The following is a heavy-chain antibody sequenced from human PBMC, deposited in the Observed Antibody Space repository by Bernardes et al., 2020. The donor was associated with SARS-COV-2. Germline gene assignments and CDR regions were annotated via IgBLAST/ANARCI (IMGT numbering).Heavy chain of an antibody. V-gene: IGHV3-64*01. J-gene: IGHJ4*02. Sequence: GGSLRLSCAASGFTFSSYAMHWVRQAPGKGLEYVSAISSNGGSTYYANSVKGRFTISRDNSKNTLYLQMGSLRAEDMAVYYCARQAAFDDYVWWMGGYYFDYWGQGTLVTVSS. D-gene: IGHD3-16*01. CDR1: GFTFSSYA. CDR2: ISSNGGST. CDR3: ARQAAFDDYVWWMGGYYFDY.